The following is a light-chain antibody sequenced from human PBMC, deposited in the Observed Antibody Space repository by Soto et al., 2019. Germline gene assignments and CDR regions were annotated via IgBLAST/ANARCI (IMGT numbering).Light chain of an antibody. CDR3: CSDAGSSTLV. J-gene: IGLJ2*01. CDR2: EGS. Sequence: QSALTQPASVSGSPGQSITISCTGTSSDVGSYNLVSWYQQHPGKAPKLMTYEGSKRPSGVSNRFSGYKSGNTASLTISGLQAEDEAADYCCSDAGSSTLVFGGGTKLTVL. V-gene: IGLV2-23*01. CDR1: SSDVGSYNL.